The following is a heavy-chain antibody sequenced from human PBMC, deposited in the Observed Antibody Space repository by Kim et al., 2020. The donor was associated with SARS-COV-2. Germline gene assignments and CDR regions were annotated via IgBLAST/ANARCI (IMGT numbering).Heavy chain of an antibody. Sequence: GGSLRLSCAASGFTFSDYYMSWIRQAPGKGLEWVSYISSSSSYTNYADSVKGRFTISRDNAKNSLYLQMNSLRAEDTAVYYCARDTPPIAARPYYYYGMDVWGQGTTVTVSS. CDR3: ARDTPPIAARPYYYYGMDV. V-gene: IGHV3-11*05. D-gene: IGHD6-13*01. J-gene: IGHJ6*02. CDR1: GFTFSDYY. CDR2: ISSSSSYT.